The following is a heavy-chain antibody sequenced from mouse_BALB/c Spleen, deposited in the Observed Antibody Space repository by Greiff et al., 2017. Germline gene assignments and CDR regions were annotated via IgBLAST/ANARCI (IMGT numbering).Heavy chain of an antibody. J-gene: IGHJ1*01. V-gene: IGHV14-3*02. CDR2: IDPANGNT. CDR1: GFNIKDTY. Sequence: VQLQQPGAELVKPGASVKLSCTASGFNIKDTYMHWVKQRPEQGLEWIGRIDPANGNTKYDPKFQGKATITADTSSNTAYLQLSSLTSEDTAVYYCAPQFITTAYWYFDVWGAGTTVTVSA. CDR3: APQFITTAYWYFDV. D-gene: IGHD1-2*01.